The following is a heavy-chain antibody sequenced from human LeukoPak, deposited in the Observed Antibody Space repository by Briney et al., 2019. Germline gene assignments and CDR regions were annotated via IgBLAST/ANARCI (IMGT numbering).Heavy chain of an antibody. CDR1: GGPISSSSYY. CDR2: IYYSGST. CDR3: ARGYSGYHHIDY. Sequence: SETLSLTCTVSGGPISSSSYYWGWIRQPPGKGLEWIGSIYYSGSTYYNPSLKSRVTISVDKSKNQFSLKLSSVTAADTAVYYCARGYSGYHHIDYWGQGTLVTVSS. D-gene: IGHD5-12*01. J-gene: IGHJ4*02. V-gene: IGHV4-39*07.